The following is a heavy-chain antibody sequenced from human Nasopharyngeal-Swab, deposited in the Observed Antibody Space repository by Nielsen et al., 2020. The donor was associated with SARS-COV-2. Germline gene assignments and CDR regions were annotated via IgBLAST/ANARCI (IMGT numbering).Heavy chain of an antibody. D-gene: IGHD3-3*01. Sequence: ASVKVSCKASGYTFTSYGISWVRQAPGQGLEWMGWISAYNGNTNYAQKLQGRGTMTTDTSTSTAYMELRSLRSDDTAVYYCAREGGDFWSGPSDYYYGMDVWGQGTTVTVSS. J-gene: IGHJ6*02. CDR3: AREGGDFWSGPSDYYYGMDV. V-gene: IGHV1-18*01. CDR1: GYTFTSYG. CDR2: ISAYNGNT.